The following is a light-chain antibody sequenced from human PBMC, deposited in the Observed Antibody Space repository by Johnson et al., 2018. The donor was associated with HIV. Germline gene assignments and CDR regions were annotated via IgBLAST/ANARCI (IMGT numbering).Light chain of an antibody. CDR3: GTWDTRLGVVV. V-gene: IGLV1-51*02. CDR1: SSNIRNNY. J-gene: IGLJ1*01. CDR2: ENN. Sequence: QSVLTQPPSVSAAPGQKVTISCSGSSSNIRNNYVSWYQQLPGTAPKLLIYENNKRPSGIPDRFSGSKSGTSATLGITGLQTGDEADYYCGTWDTRLGVVVFGTGTKVTVL.